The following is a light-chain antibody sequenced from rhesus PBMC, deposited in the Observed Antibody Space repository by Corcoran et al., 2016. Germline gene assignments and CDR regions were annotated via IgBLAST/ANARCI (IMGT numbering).Light chain of an antibody. J-gene: IGKJ1*01. CDR2: EAS. CDR3: QHYYSFPWT. Sequence: DIQMTQSPTSLSASVGDRVTITCRASQGITNDLAWYPQKPGEISKLLIYEASSLQSGTPSRFSGIGSGTDFTLSISNLQPEDFATYFCQHYYSFPWTFGQGTKVDI. CDR1: QGITND. V-gene: IGKV1-25*01.